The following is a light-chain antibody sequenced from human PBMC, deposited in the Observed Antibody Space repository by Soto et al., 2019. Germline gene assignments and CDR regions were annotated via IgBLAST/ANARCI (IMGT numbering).Light chain of an antibody. J-gene: IGLJ3*02. Sequence: QTVVTQSPSASASLGASDKLTCTLSSGHSTYAIAWHQQQPEKGPRYVMKINYDGTHNKGDGIPDRFSGSSSGAERYLIISSLQSEDEADYYCQTWGTGVRVFGGGTKLT. V-gene: IGLV4-69*01. CDR1: SGHSTYA. CDR2: INYDGTH. CDR3: QTWGTGVRV.